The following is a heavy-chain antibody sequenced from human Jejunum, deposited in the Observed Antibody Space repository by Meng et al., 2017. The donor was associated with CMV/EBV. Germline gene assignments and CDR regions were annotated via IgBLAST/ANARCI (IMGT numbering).Heavy chain of an antibody. CDR3: ARDNDGSSHYSQFDY. CDR1: GFPLNSYG. Sequence: SGFPLNSYGIHWVRQVPGKGLEWVAVIWYDGSRKYFADSVKGRFSISRDDSKNTVYLQMNSLRAEDTAVYYCARDNDGSSHYSQFDYWGQGTLVTVSS. V-gene: IGHV3-33*01. D-gene: IGHD3-22*01. J-gene: IGHJ4*02. CDR2: IWYDGSRK.